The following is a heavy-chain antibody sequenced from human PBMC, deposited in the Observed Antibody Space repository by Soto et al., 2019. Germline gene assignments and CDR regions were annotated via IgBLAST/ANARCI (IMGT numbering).Heavy chain of an antibody. J-gene: IGHJ4*02. V-gene: IGHV3-21*01. Sequence: PGGSLRLSCAASGFTFSSYSMNWVRQAPGKGLEWVSSISSSSSYIYYADSVKGRFTISRDNAKNSLYLQMNSLRAEDTAVYYCARDPPMVVTAPVDYWGQGTLVTVSS. CDR2: ISSSSSYI. CDR1: GFTFSSYS. D-gene: IGHD2-21*02. CDR3: ARDPPMVVTAPVDY.